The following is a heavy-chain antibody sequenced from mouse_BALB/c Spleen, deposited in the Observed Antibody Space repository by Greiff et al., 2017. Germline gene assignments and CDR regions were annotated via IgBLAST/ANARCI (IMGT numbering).Heavy chain of an antibody. Sequence: QVQLKQSGAELVRPGSSVKISCKASGYAFSSYWMNWVKQRPGQGLEWIGQIYPGDGDTNYNGKFKGKATLTADKSSSTAYMQLSSLTSEDSAVYFCARGDGYDPWFAYWGQGTLVTVSA. CDR1: GYAFSSYW. J-gene: IGHJ3*01. D-gene: IGHD2-2*01. V-gene: IGHV1-80*01. CDR3: ARGDGYDPWFAY. CDR2: IYPGDGDT.